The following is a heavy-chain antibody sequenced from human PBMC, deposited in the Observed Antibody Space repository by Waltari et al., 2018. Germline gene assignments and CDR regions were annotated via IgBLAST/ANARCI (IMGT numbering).Heavy chain of an antibody. Sequence: QVQLNQWGAGVLKPSETLSLTCAVYGESFSDHFWTWIRQPPGKGLEWIGQMNHRGSGTYNPSLKYRVTISVDTSMNQFSLMMTSLTAADTAVYYCARAPSFHYGVFSVPLTLDYWSQGTMVFVSS. CDR2: MNHRGSG. J-gene: IGHJ3*01. CDR3: ARAPSFHYGVFSVPLTLDY. D-gene: IGHD4-17*01. V-gene: IGHV4-34*01. CDR1: GESFSDHF.